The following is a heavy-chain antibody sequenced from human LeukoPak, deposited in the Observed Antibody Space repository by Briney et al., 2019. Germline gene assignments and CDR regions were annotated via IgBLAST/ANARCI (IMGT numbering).Heavy chain of an antibody. J-gene: IGHJ5*02. CDR3: ARDAGNSGYGCDL. V-gene: IGHV3-48*01. Sequence: GGSLRLSCAASGFTFSQYSINWVRQAPGKGLEWVSHLRYTGETFYADSVKGRFTISRDNVRNSLYLQMNSLRAEDTAMYHCARDAGNSGYGCDLWGQGTLVTVSS. CDR1: GFTFSQYS. D-gene: IGHD5-12*01. CDR2: LRYTGET.